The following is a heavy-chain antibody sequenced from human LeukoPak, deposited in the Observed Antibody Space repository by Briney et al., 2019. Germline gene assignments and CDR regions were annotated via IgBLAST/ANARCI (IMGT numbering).Heavy chain of an antibody. J-gene: IGHJ5*02. CDR1: GYSISSGYY. D-gene: IGHD1-1*01. CDR3: AKAGTTGIHHWFDP. Sequence: PSETLSLTCAVSGYSISSGYYWGWIRQPPGKGLEWIGNIYHSGGSYYNPSLKSRVTILVDTSKNQFSLKLSSVTAADTAVYYCAKAGTTGIHHWFDPWGQGNLVTVSS. V-gene: IGHV4-38-2*01. CDR2: IYHSGGS.